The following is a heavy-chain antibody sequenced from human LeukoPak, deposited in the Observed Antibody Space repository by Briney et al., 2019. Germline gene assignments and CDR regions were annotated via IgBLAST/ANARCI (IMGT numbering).Heavy chain of an antibody. D-gene: IGHD6-19*01. CDR2: INTNTGNP. CDR1: GYTFTSYA. J-gene: IGHJ4*02. CDR3: ARDPRYSSGWSPNDY. Sequence: ASLKLSWKASGYTFTSYAMKWVRQAPGQGLGWMGWINTNTGNPTYAQGFTGRFVFALDTSVSTAYLQISSLKAEDTGVYYCARDPRYSSGWSPNDYWGQGTLVTVSS. V-gene: IGHV7-4-1*02.